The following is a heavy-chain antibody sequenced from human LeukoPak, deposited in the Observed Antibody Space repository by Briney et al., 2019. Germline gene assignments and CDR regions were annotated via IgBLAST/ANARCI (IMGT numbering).Heavy chain of an antibody. CDR2: IYSGGST. V-gene: IGHV3-53*01. J-gene: IGHJ4*02. CDR3: ARGRWDLLFRGVLDY. Sequence: PGGSLRLSCAASGFTVSSNYMSWVRQAPGKGLEWVSVIYSGGSTYYADSVKGRFTISRDNSKNTLYLQMNSLRAEDTAVYYCARGRWDLLFRGVLDYWGQGTLVTVSS. D-gene: IGHD1-26*01. CDR1: GFTVSSNY.